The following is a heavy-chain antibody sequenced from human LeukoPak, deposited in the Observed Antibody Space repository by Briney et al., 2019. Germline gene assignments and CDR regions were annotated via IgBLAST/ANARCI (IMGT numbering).Heavy chain of an antibody. V-gene: IGHV4-4*07. CDR3: ARVLYYYDSSGYSGGAFDI. J-gene: IGHJ3*02. D-gene: IGHD3-22*01. Sequence: TSETLSLTCTVSGGSISSYYWSWIRQPAGKGLEWIGRIYTTGSTNYNPSLKSRVTMSVDTSKNQFSLKLSSVTAADTAVYYCARVLYYYDSSGYSGGAFDIWGQGTMVTVSA. CDR1: GGSISSYY. CDR2: IYTTGST.